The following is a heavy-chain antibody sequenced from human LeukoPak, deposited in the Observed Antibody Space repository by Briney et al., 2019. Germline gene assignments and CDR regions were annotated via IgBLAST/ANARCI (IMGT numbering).Heavy chain of an antibody. V-gene: IGHV4-59*01. J-gene: IGHJ6*03. CDR2: IYYSGST. D-gene: IGHD3-16*01. CDR3: ARGGGLGYYYYYMDV. Sequence: SETLSLTCTVSGGSISSYYWSWIRQPPGKGLEWIGYIYYSGSTNYNPSLKSRVAISVDMSKNQFSLKLSSVTAADTAVYYCARGGGLGYYYYYMDVWGKGTTVTISS. CDR1: GGSISSYY.